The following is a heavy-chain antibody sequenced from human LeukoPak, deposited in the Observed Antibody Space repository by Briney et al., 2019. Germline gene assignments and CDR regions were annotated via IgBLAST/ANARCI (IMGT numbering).Heavy chain of an antibody. Sequence: GGSLRLSCAASGFTFSSYGMHWVRQAPGKGLEGGAVISYDGSNKYYADSVKGRFTISRENSKNTLYLQMNRLRDGDTDVYYCAKDETYSISAVFYWGQGTLVTVSS. CDR1: GFTFSSYG. J-gene: IGHJ4*02. CDR2: ISYDGSNK. D-gene: IGHD3-3*02. V-gene: IGHV3-30*18. CDR3: AKDETYSISAVFY.